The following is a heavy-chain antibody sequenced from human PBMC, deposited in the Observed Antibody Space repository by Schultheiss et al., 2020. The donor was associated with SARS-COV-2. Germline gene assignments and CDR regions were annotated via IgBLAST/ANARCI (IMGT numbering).Heavy chain of an antibody. D-gene: IGHD1-26*01. CDR2: ISSSSSYI. CDR3: ARGGFKSREQPFDY. CDR1: GFTFSSYS. V-gene: IGHV3-21*01. J-gene: IGHJ4*02. Sequence: GGSLRLSCAASGFTFSSYSMNWVRQAPGKGLEWVSSISSSSSYIYYADSVKGRFTISRDNAKNSLYLQMNSLRAEDTAVYYCARGGFKSREQPFDYWGQGTLVTVSS.